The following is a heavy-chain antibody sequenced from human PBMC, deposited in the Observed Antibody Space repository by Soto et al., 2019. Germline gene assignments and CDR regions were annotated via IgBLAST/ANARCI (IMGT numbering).Heavy chain of an antibody. CDR2: IVVGSGNT. CDR3: AAMSGYYTSYYYMDA. D-gene: IGHD3-3*01. CDR1: GFTFSNSA. Sequence: QMQLEQSGPEAKKPGTSVKVSCKASGFTFSNSAIQWVRQTRGQRLEGIGWIVVGSGNTNYARELHGRVTITRDMSTSAAYMELTSLRSEDTAIYYCAAMSGYYTSYYYMDAWGEGTTVTVSS. J-gene: IGHJ6*03. V-gene: IGHV1-58*02.